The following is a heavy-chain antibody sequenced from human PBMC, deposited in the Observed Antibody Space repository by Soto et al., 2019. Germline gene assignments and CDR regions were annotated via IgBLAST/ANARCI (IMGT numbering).Heavy chain of an antibody. V-gene: IGHV4-31*01. J-gene: IGHJ4*02. CDR2: IYYSGST. D-gene: IGHD4-17*01. Sequence: QVQLQESGPGLVKPSQTLSLTCTVSGGSITTDGYYWSWIRQHPGKGLEWIGYIYYSGSTYYNPSLKSQVTISVDTSKIQGSLKLRSVTAADSAVYYCARVGGTTVVNLWGQGTLVTVSS. CDR3: ARVGGTTVVNL. CDR1: GGSITTDGYY.